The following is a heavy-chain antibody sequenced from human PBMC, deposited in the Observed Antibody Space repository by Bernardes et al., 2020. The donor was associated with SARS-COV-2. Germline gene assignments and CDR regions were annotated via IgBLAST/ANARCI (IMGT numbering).Heavy chain of an antibody. J-gene: IGHJ4*02. CDR1: GFTFSSYD. V-gene: IGHV3-21*01. CDR2: ITTSGSRA. Sequence: GGSLRLSCAASGFTFSSYDMNWVRQVPGKGLEWVSSITTSGSRAFNAVSVKRRFTISRDNAKNSLHLQMDDLRAEDTAVYFCAGLTTSGGSDYWGQGTLVTVAS. CDR3: AGLTTSGGSDY. D-gene: IGHD1-1*01.